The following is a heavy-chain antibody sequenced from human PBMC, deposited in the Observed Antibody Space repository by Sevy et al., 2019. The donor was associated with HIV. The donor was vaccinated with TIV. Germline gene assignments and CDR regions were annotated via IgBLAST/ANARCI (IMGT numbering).Heavy chain of an antibody. J-gene: IGHJ4*02. CDR2: IVGSGAST. CDR3: VKSNYGGLLEY. Sequence: GGSLRLSCAASGFTFSSYAMTWVRQAPGKGLEWVSAIVGSGASTYHADSVKGRFTISRDNSKNTLFLQMDSLRAEDTAVYYCVKSNYGGLLEYWGQGTLVTVSS. V-gene: IGHV3-23*01. CDR1: GFTFSSYA. D-gene: IGHD4-17*01.